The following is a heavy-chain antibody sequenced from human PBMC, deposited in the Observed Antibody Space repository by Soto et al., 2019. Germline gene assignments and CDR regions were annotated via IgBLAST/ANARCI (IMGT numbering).Heavy chain of an antibody. CDR3: AREMTGPYFAVEL. Sequence: QVQLVESGGDLVKPGGTLRLSCAASGFTFSDYFMSWIRQSPGKGLEWVSYTTKTGSTSNHADSVKGRFTITRDHAKNPLYLQTNSPRAEGTSTYYCAREMTGPYFAVELWGRGKMVTVSS. CDR2: TTKTGSTS. J-gene: IGHJ3*01. CDR1: GFTFSDYF. D-gene: IGHD3-9*01. V-gene: IGHV3-11*04.